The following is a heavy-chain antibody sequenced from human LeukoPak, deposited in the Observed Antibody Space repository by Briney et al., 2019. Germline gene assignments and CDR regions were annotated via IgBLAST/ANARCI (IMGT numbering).Heavy chain of an antibody. CDR3: ARDGYDILTGYYKSPYFDY. Sequence: SETLSLTCTVSGYSTSSGYYWGWIRQPPGKGLEWIGYIYYSGSTNYNPSLKSRVTISVDTSKNQFSLKLSSVTAADTAVYYCARDGYDILTGYYKSPYFDYWGQGTLVTVSS. V-gene: IGHV4-61*01. CDR2: IYYSGST. D-gene: IGHD3-9*01. CDR1: GYSTSSGYY. J-gene: IGHJ4*02.